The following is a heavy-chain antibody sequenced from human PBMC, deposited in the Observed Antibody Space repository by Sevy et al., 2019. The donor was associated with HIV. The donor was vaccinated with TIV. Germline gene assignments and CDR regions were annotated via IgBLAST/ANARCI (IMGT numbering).Heavy chain of an antibody. CDR3: ARGTLGYCSSTNCPLANWFDP. J-gene: IGHJ5*02. V-gene: IGHV6-1*01. D-gene: IGHD2-2*01. CDR2: TYYRSKWYN. CDR1: GDSVSSNSAA. Sequence: SQTLSLTCAISGDSVSSNSAAWNWIRQSPSRGLEWLGRTYYRSKWYNDYAVSVKSRITINPDTSKNQFSLQLNSVTPEDTAVYYCARGTLGYCSSTNCPLANWFDPWGQGTLVTVSS.